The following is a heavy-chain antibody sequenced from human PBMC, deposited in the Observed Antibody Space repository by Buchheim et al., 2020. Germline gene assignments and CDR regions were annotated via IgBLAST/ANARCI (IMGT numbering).Heavy chain of an antibody. CDR1: GFTFSNAW. CDR2: IKSKTDGGTT. Sequence: EVQLVESGGGLVKPGGSLRLSCAASGFTFSNAWMSWVRQAPGKGLEWVGRIKSKTDGGTTDYAAPVKGRFTISRDDSKNTLYLQMNSLKTEDTAVYYCTTDSGSGYDYYYYGMDVWGQGTT. D-gene: IGHD3-3*01. V-gene: IGHV3-15*01. CDR3: TTDSGSGYDYYYYGMDV. J-gene: IGHJ6*02.